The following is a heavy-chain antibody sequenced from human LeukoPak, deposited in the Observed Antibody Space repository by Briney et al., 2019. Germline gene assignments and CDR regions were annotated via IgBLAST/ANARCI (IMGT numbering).Heavy chain of an antibody. CDR3: TRERPRDGNNPPVDH. CDR2: MYHSGST. V-gene: IGHV4-38-2*02. J-gene: IGHJ4*02. Sequence: SETLSLTCSVSGYSISSGYYWGWIRQPPGKGLEWIASMYHSGSTYYNPSLKSRVTISLDMSKNQLSLKLNSVTAADTAVYYCTRERPRDGNNPPVDHWGQGTLVTVPS. D-gene: IGHD5-24*01. CDR1: GYSISSGYY.